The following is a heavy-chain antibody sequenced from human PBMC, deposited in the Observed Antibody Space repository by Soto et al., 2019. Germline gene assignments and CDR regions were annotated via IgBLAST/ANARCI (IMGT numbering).Heavy chain of an antibody. CDR1: GFTFGTYG. Sequence: EVQLLESGGGLVQTGGSLRLSCTASGFTFGTYGMNWVRQAPGKGLEWVSGISGSGGSTYYADSVKGRFTISRDNSKNTLYLQMNSLRVEDTAVYYCARDVVGATTAWGQGTLVTVSS. CDR3: ARDVVGATTA. CDR2: ISGSGGST. J-gene: IGHJ5*02. V-gene: IGHV3-23*01. D-gene: IGHD1-26*01.